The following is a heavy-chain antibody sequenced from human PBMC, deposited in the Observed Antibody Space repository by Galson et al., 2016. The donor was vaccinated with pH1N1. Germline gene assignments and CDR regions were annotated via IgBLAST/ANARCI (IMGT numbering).Heavy chain of an antibody. CDR3: ARVSSWYYVDF. D-gene: IGHD6-13*01. J-gene: IGHJ4*02. V-gene: IGHV3-7*01. CDR2: IKEDGSEK. Sequence: SLRLSCAASGFIFGDYWMSWVRQAPGKGLEWVANIKEDGSEKYYVDSVTGRFTVSRDNAKESLFLQMDSLRVEDTAVYYYARVSSWYYVDFWGQGTLITVSS. CDR1: GFIFGDYW.